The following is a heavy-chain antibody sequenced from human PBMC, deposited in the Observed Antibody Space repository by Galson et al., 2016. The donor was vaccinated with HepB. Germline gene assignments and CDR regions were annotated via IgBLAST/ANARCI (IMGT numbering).Heavy chain of an antibody. J-gene: IGHJ4*02. CDR1: GFTFRNHQ. CDR3: ARELSGPDY. CDR2: IEGDGSRP. V-gene: IGHV3-74*01. Sequence: SLRLSCAVSGFTFRNHQMHWVRQVPGKGLVWVARIEGDGSRPIYADSVKGRFTISRDNAENTLCLQMNSLRAEDTAVYYCARELSGPDYWGQGTLVTVSS.